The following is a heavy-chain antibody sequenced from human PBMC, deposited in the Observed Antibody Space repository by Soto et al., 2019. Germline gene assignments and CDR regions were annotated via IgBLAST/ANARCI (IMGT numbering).Heavy chain of an antibody. V-gene: IGHV4-61*01. CDR1: GGSVSSGSYY. D-gene: IGHD6-13*01. Sequence: LSLTCTVSGGSVSSGSYYWSWIRQPPGKGLEWIGYIYYSGSTNYNPSLKGRVTISVDTSKNQFSLKLSSVTAADTAVYYCARDSWAAAGGGWFDPWGQGTLVTVSS. CDR2: IYYSGST. CDR3: ARDSWAAAGGGWFDP. J-gene: IGHJ5*02.